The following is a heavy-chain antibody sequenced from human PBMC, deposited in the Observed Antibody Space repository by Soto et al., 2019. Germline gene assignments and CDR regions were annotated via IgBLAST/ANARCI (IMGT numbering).Heavy chain of an antibody. CDR2: IYHSGST. Sequence: QVQLQESGPGLVKPSETLSLTCAVSGYSISSGNYWGWIRQPPGKGLEWIGSIYHSGSTYYNPSLKSRVTISVDTSKHQFSLKLSSVTAADTAVYYCARVLSVVGNSYYYYGIDVWGQGTTVTVSS. D-gene: IGHD2-15*01. V-gene: IGHV4-38-2*01. J-gene: IGHJ6*02. CDR3: ARVLSVVGNSYYYYGIDV. CDR1: GYSISSGNY.